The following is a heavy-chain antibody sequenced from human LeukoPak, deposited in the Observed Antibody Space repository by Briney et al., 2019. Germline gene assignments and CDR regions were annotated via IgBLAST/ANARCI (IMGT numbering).Heavy chain of an antibody. Sequence: GGSLRLSCAASGFTFSSYGMYWVRQAPGKGLERAAVVSFDGSQKFYADSAKGRFTISRDDSKNMLFLQMNSLRVEDTALYYCAKQEIGITWSMGYWGQGTLVTVSS. J-gene: IGHJ4*02. CDR3: AKQEIGITWSMGY. CDR1: GFTFSSYG. CDR2: VSFDGSQK. V-gene: IGHV3-30*18. D-gene: IGHD1-14*01.